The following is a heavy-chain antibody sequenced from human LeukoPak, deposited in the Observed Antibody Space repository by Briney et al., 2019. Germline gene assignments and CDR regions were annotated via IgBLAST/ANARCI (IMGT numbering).Heavy chain of an antibody. D-gene: IGHD3-16*01. CDR3: AKGGGGVLAT. J-gene: IGHJ5*02. CDR2: ISGSGSST. CDR1: GFTFSSYA. V-gene: IGHV3-23*01. Sequence: GGSLRLSCAASGFTFSSYAMSWVRQAPGKGLEWVSSISGSGSSTYYADSVKGRFTISRDNSKNTLFLQMNSLKADDTAVYYCAKGGGGVLATWGQGTLVTVSS.